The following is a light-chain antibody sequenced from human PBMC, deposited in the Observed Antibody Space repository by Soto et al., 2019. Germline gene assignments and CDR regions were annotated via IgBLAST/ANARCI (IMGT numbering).Light chain of an antibody. CDR3: QQYGSSLWT. V-gene: IGKV3-20*01. CDR2: GAS. Sequence: EIVLTQSPGTLSLSPGERATLSCRASQSVSSSYLAWYQQKPGQAPRLLIYGASSRATGIPDRFSGSGSGTDFTLTISRLEPEDFAVYYWQQYGSSLWTFGQGPKVEIK. J-gene: IGKJ1*01. CDR1: QSVSSSY.